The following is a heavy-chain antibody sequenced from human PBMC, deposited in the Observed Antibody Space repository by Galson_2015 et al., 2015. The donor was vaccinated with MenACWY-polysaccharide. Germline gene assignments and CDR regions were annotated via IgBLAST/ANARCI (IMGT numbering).Heavy chain of an antibody. CDR2: IYSGGST. Sequence: SLRLSCAASGFTVSSNYMSWVRQAPGKGPEWVSIIYSGGSTYYADSVKGRFTISRDNSQNSLYYQMTSLRVEDTAVYYCARVIVVPGTIDYFDYWGQGNRVTVSS. V-gene: IGHV3-53*01. CDR3: ARVIVVPGTIDYFDY. J-gene: IGHJ4*02. D-gene: IGHD1-1*01. CDR1: GFTVSSNY.